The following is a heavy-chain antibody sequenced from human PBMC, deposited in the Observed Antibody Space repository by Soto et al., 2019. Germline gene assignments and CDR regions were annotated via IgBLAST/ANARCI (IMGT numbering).Heavy chain of an antibody. V-gene: IGHV4-61*01. CDR2: IYCSGST. J-gene: IGHJ4*02. CDR3: AREVTIFGVVIAYFDY. Sequence: PSETLSLTCTVSGGSVSSGSYYWSWIRQPPGKGLEWIGYIYCSGSTNYNPSLKSRVTISVDTSKNQFSLKLSSVTAADTAVYYCAREVTIFGVVIAYFDYWGQGTLVTVSS. D-gene: IGHD3-3*01. CDR1: GGSVSSGSYY.